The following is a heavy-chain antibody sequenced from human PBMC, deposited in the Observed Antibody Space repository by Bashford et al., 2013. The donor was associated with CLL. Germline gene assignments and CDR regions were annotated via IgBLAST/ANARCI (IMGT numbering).Heavy chain of an antibody. J-gene: IGHJ3*02. V-gene: IGHV3-66*03. CDR1: VHRSSNY. D-gene: IGHD6-19*01. Sequence: GSLRLSLCSLWVHRSSNYMSWGPPGSREGAGVGLSIYSCGSTYYADSVKGRFTISRDNSKNTLYLQMNSLRAEDTAVYYCARDRGWLVRLAKDAFDIWGRRDELVTVSS. CDR3: ARDRGWLVRLAKDAFDI. CDR2: IYSCGST.